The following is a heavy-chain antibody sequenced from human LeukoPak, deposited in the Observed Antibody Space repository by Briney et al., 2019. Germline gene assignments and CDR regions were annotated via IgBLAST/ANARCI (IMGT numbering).Heavy chain of an antibody. J-gene: IGHJ5*02. CDR2: IDYRGNT. CDR3: ARHRERRGWFDP. V-gene: IGHV4-31*03. CDR1: GGSVSSGRFY. Sequence: PSETLSLTCTVPGGSVSSGRFYWSWLRQQPGKGLEWIGYIDYRGNTHYNPSLESRVTISVDTSKNQFSLKLSSVTAADTAVYYCARHRERRGWFDPWGQGTLVTVSS.